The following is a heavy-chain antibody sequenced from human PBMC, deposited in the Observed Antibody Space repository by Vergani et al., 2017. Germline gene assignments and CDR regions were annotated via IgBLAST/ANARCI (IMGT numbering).Heavy chain of an antibody. CDR2: IYYSGST. D-gene: IGHD5-18*01. Sequence: QVQLQESGPGLVKPSETLSLTCTVSGGSISSYYWSWIRQPPGKGLEWIGYIYYSGSTNYNPSLKSRVTISVDTSKNQFSLKLSSVTAADTAVYYCAGGIQLWXIDYWGQGTLVTVSS. CDR3: AGGIQLWXIDY. J-gene: IGHJ4*02. CDR1: GGSISSYY. V-gene: IGHV4-59*01.